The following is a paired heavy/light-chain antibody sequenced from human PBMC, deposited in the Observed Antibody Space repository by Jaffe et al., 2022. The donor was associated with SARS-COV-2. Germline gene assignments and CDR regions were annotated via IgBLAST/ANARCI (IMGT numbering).Heavy chain of an antibody. V-gene: IGHV7-4-1*02. J-gene: IGHJ4*02. CDR3: ARDGSGSFYWRSIDM. CDR2: INTNTGEP. CDR1: GYTFATNA. Sequence: QVQLVQSGSELKKPGASVKVSCRAYGYTFATNAINWVRQAPGQGLEWMGWINTNTGEPTYAPGFTGRFVFSSDTSVSTAYLQISSLKAEDTAIYYCARDGSGSFYWRSIDMWGQGSLVTVSS. D-gene: IGHD3-10*01.
Light chain of an antibody. J-gene: IGLJ2*01. V-gene: IGLV3-19*01. CDR3: SSRDSSANHLRI. Sequence: SGLTQVSAVSVALGQTVRITCQGDSLRNYYASWYQQKPGQAPILVIYHKDNRPSGIPERFSGSSSGNTASLTITGAQAEDEADYYCSSRDSSANHLRIFGGGTKLTVL. CDR1: SLRNYY. CDR2: HKD.